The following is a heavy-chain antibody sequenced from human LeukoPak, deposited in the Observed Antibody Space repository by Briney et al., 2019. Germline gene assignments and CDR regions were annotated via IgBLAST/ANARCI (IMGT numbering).Heavy chain of an antibody. D-gene: IGHD4-11*01. Sequence: PSETLSLTCTVSGGSISSYYWSWIRQPPGKGLEWIGYIYYSGSTNYNPSLKSRVTISVDRSKNQFSLKLSSVTAADTAVYYCARGDTSTVTYYFDYWGQGTLVTVS. CDR1: GGSISSYY. CDR2: IYYSGST. J-gene: IGHJ4*02. V-gene: IGHV4-59*12. CDR3: ARGDTSTVTYYFDY.